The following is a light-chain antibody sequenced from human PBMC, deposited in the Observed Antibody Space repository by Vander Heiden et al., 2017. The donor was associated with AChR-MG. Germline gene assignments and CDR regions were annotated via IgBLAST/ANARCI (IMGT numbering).Light chain of an antibody. CDR2: EVS. J-gene: IGLJ3*02. Sequence: QSALTQPPSASGSPGQSVTISCTGTSSDVGGYNYVSWYQQHPGTAPKLMIYEVSKRPSGVPDRFSGSKSGNTASLTVSGLQAEDEADYYCSSYAGSSRMFGGGTKLTVL. V-gene: IGLV2-8*01. CDR3: SSYAGSSRM. CDR1: SSDVGGYNY.